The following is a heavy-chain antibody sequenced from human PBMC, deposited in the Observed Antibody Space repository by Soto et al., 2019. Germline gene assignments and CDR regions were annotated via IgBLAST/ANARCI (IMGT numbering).Heavy chain of an antibody. Sequence: SETLSLTCAVYGGSFSGYYWSWIRQPPGKGLEWIGEINHSGSTNYNPSLKSRVTISVDTSKNQFSLKLSSVTAADTAVYYCARGPPPTVTTGVYYFDYWGQGTLVTVAS. V-gene: IGHV4-34*01. CDR3: ARGPPPTVTTGVYYFDY. D-gene: IGHD4-17*01. CDR1: GGSFSGYY. J-gene: IGHJ4*02. CDR2: INHSGST.